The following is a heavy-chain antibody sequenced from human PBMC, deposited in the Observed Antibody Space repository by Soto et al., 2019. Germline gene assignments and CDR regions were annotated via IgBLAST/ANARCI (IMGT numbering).Heavy chain of an antibody. V-gene: IGHV3-30*03. J-gene: IGHJ6*02. Sequence: QVQLVESGGGVVQPGRSLRLSCAASGFTFSNYGMHWVRQAPGKGLEWVAVISYDGSNKYYADSVKGRFTISRDNSKNPLYLQMNSLRAEDTAVYYCADAKGYYYGMDVWGQGTTVTVSS. CDR1: GFTFSNYG. CDR2: ISYDGSNK. CDR3: ADAKGYYYGMDV.